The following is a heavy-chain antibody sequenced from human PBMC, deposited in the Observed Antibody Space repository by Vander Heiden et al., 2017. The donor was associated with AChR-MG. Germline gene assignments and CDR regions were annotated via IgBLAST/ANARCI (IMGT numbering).Heavy chain of an antibody. V-gene: IGHV4-39*01. CDR3: ARQEVTASGWFDP. CDR1: GGSISSSSYY. D-gene: IGHD2-21*02. CDR2: IYYSGST. Sequence: QLQLQESGPGLVKPSETLSLTCPVSGGSISSSSYYWGWIRQPPGKGLEWIGSIYYSGSTYYNPSLKSRVTISVDTSKNQFSLKLSSVTAADTAVYYCARQEVTASGWFDPWGQGTLVTVSS. J-gene: IGHJ5*02.